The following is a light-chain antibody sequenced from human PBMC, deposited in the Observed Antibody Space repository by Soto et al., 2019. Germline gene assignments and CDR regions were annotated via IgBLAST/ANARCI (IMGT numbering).Light chain of an antibody. CDR1: SSDIGAYNY. CDR2: EVS. V-gene: IGLV2-14*01. CDR3: SSYTTSRTLV. J-gene: IGLJ3*02. Sequence: QSALTQPASVSGSPGQSITISCTGTSSDIGAYNYVSWYQKNPDKAPKLMVSEVSHRPSWVSNRFSGSKSGNTASLTISGLQTEDEADYYCSSYTTSRTLVFGGGTQLTVL.